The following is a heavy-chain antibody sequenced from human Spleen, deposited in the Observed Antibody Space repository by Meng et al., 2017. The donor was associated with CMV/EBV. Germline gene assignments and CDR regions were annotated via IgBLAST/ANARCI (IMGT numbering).Heavy chain of an antibody. CDR1: GGSFSGYY. CDR2: INYSGST. J-gene: IGHJ5*02. CDR3: ARGPKFAIFGVVIKGWFDP. D-gene: IGHD3-3*01. V-gene: IGHV4-34*01. Sequence: SETLSLTCAAYGGSFSGYYWSWIRQLPGKVLEWIGEINYSGSTNYNPSLNSRVTISVDTSKNQFPLKLSYVTAADTAVYYCARGPKFAIFGVVIKGWFDPWGQGTLVTVSS.